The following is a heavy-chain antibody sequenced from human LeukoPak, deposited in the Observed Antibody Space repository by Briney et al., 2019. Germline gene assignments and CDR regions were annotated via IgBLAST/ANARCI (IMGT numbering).Heavy chain of an antibody. D-gene: IGHD3-10*01. V-gene: IGHV1-69*13. J-gene: IGHJ6*02. CDR1: GGTFSSYA. CDR2: IIPIFGTA. Sequence: SVKVSCKASGGTFSSYAISWVRQAPGQGLEWMGGIIPIFGTANYAQKFQGRVTITADESTSTAYMELSSLRSEDTAVYYCARQITMVRGVIIDGMDVWGQGATVTVSS. CDR3: ARQITMVRGVIIDGMDV.